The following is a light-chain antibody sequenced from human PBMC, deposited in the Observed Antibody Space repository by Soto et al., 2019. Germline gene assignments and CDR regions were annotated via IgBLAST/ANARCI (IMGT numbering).Light chain of an antibody. CDR3: AAWDDSLSGQV. V-gene: IGLV1-47*01. J-gene: IGLJ1*01. CDR2: RNN. CDR1: SSNIGRNS. Sequence: QSLLTQPPSASGTPGQRVTISCSGSSSNIGRNSVYWYQQLPGTAPKLLIYRNNQRPSGVPDRFSGSKSDTSASLAISGLRSEDEGDYYCAAWDDSLSGQVVGTGTKVTVL.